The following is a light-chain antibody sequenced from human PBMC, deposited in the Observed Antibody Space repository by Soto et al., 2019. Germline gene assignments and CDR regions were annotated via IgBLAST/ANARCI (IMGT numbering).Light chain of an antibody. J-gene: IGKJ1*01. CDR3: QPDYNLWT. Sequence: TLCVWASQSVSSSYLTWYQQKPGQAPRLLIYGASTRATGIPARFSGSGSGTDFTLTISSQPHEDLAVYYCQPDYNLWTFGQGTKVDI. CDR2: GAS. CDR1: QSVSSSY. V-gene: IGKV3D-7*01.